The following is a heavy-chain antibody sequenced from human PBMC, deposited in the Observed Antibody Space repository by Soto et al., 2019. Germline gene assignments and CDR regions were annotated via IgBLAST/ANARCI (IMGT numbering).Heavy chain of an antibody. D-gene: IGHD1-26*01. Sequence: QVQLVQSGAEVKKPGASVKVSCKGSGYTFTSYGFSWVRQAPGQGLEWMGWISPYNGNTNYAQNLQGRVTMTADTFTTTVYMELRSLRSDDTAVYYCARDSGSYWDYFDHWGQGTLVTVSS. CDR3: ARDSGSYWDYFDH. CDR2: ISPYNGNT. V-gene: IGHV1-18*01. J-gene: IGHJ4*02. CDR1: GYTFTSYG.